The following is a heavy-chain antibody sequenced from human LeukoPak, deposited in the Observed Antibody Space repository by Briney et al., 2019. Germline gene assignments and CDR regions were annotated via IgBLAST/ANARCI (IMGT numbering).Heavy chain of an antibody. CDR2: IYTSGST. V-gene: IGHV4-61*02. D-gene: IGHD6-19*01. CDR1: GNSISSGDNY. CDR3: ARVRSSGWSYFDY. Sequence: SETLSLTCTVSGNSISSGDNYWSWIRQPAGKGLEWIGRIYTSGSTNYDPSLKSRVTISVDTSKNQFSLKLSSVTAADTAVYYCARVRSSGWSYFDYWGQGTLVTVSS. J-gene: IGHJ4*02.